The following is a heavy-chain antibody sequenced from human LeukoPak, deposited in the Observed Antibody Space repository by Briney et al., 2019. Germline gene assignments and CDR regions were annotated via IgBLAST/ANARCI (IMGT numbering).Heavy chain of an antibody. J-gene: IGHJ2*01. CDR2: INHSGST. CDR3: ASRYYDSSGYYFPGWYFDL. Sequence: SETLSLTCAVYGGSFSGYYWSWIRQPPGKGLEWIGEINHSGSTYYNPSLKSRVTISVDTSKNQFSLKLSSVTAADTAVYYCASRYYDSSGYYFPGWYFDLWGRGTLVTVSS. CDR1: GGSFSGYY. V-gene: IGHV4-34*01. D-gene: IGHD3-22*01.